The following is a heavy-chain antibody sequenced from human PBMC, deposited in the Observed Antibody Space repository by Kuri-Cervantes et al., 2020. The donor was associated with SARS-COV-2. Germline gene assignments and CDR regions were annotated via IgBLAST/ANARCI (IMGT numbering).Heavy chain of an antibody. V-gene: IGHV2-70*11. CDR2: IDWDDDK. CDR1: GFSLTTSGMC. J-gene: IGHJ4*02. Sequence: SGPTLVKPTQTLTLTCTFSGFSLTTSGMCVAWIRQPPGKALEWLARIDWDDDKYYKTSLNTRLSISKDASKDQVVLTMTNMDPVDTATYYCVRIRAATVIADYWGQGTLVTV. D-gene: IGHD4-11*01. CDR3: VRIRAATVIADY.